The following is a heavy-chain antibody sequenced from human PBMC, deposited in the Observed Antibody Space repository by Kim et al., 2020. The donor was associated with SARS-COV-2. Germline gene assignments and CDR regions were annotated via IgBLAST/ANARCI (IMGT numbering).Heavy chain of an antibody. CDR1: GFTFSSYS. CDR2: ISSSSSTI. CDR3: ARDPYYYGSGTGPSFDY. D-gene: IGHD3-10*01. J-gene: IGHJ4*02. Sequence: GGSLRLSCAASGFTFSSYSMNWVRQAPGKGLEWVSYISSSSSTIYYADSVKGRFTISRDNAKNSLYLQMNSLRDEDTAVYYCARDPYYYGSGTGPSFDYWGQGTLVTVSS. V-gene: IGHV3-48*02.